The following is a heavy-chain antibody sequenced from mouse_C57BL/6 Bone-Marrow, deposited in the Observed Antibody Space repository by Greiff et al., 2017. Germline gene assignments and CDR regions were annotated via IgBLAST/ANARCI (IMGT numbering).Heavy chain of an antibody. CDR3: ARRAYYYGFYAMDY. Sequence: EVQGVESGGGLVKPGGSLKLSCAASGFTFSDYGMHWVRQAPEKGLEWVAYISSGSSTIYYADTVKGRFTISRDNAKNTLFLQMTSLRSEDTAMYYCARRAYYYGFYAMDYWGQGTSVTVSS. CDR2: ISSGSSTI. J-gene: IGHJ4*01. D-gene: IGHD1-1*01. V-gene: IGHV5-17*01. CDR1: GFTFSDYG.